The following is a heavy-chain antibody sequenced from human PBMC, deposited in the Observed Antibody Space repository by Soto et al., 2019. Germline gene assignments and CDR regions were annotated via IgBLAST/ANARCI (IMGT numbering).Heavy chain of an antibody. CDR2: IYHSGST. D-gene: IGHD1-26*01. J-gene: IGHJ4*02. CDR1: GGSNSSGGYS. CDR3: ASSRGSPVPLDY. Sequence: QLQLQESGSGLVKPSQTLSLTCAVSGGSNSSGGYSWSWIRQPPGKGLEWIGYIYHSGSTYYNPSPKSRVSISVDRSKNQISLKLSSVTAADTAVYYFASSRGSPVPLDYWGQGTLVTGSS. V-gene: IGHV4-30-2*01.